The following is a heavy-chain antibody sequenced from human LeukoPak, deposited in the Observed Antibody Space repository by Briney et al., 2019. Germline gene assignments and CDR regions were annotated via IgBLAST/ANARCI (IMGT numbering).Heavy chain of an antibody. D-gene: IGHD2-15*01. J-gene: IGHJ4*02. CDR1: GYTFTGNY. CDR2: IIPNSGVT. V-gene: IGHV1-2*02. CDR3: ARDQGGFDY. Sequence: ASVNVSCKPSGYTFTGNYLHWVRQAPGQGLEWMGWIIPNSGVTNYAQMFQGRVTMTRDTSITTVHMELTRLSSDDTAVYYCARDQGGFDYWGQGTLVTVSS.